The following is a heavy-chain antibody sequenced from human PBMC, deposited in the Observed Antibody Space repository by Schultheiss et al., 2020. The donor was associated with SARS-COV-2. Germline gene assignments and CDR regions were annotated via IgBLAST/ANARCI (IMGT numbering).Heavy chain of an antibody. CDR3: ARSDLGSVLDY. CDR2: ITSYNNST. CDR1: GYTFTGYY. Sequence: ASVKVSCKASGYTFTGYYMHWVRQAPGQGLEWVGWITSYNNSTKYAQKVQGRVTLTTDTSANTAYMELRSLTSDDTAVYYCARSDLGSVLDYWGQGTLVTVSS. J-gene: IGHJ4*02. V-gene: IGHV1-18*04. D-gene: IGHD3-10*01.